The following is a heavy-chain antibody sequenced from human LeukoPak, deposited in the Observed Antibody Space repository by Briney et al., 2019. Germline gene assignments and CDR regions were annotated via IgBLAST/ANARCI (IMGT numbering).Heavy chain of an antibody. V-gene: IGHV3-23*01. J-gene: IGHJ4*02. D-gene: IGHD3-10*01. CDR1: GFTFSSYA. Sequence: PGGSLRLSCAASGFTFSSYAMSWVRQAPGKGLEWVSAISGSGGSTYYADSVKGRFTISRDNSKNTLYLQMNSLRAEDTAVYYCAKGDRGLWFGELLYYFDYWGQGTLVTVSS. CDR3: AKGDRGLWFGELLYYFDY. CDR2: ISGSGGST.